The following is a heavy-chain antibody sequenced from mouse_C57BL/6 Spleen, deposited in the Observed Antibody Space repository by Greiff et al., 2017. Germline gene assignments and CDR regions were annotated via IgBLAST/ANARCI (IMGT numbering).Heavy chain of an antibody. V-gene: IGHV14-1*01. CDR2: IDPEGGAT. D-gene: IGHD2-1*01. Sequence: VQLQQSGAELVRPWASVSLSCTASGFNIKDYYMHWVQQRPEQGLEWIGRIDPEGGATEYAPIFQGKATMTADTTSNKYFLSHSSPTSEDATVYYCTTEPALLSSYWGQGTTLTVSS. J-gene: IGHJ2*01. CDR1: GFNIKDYY. CDR3: TTEPALLSSY.